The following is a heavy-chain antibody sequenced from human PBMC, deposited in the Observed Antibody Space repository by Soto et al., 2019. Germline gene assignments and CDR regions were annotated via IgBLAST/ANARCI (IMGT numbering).Heavy chain of an antibody. V-gene: IGHV1-46*01. Sequence: QVQLVQSGAEVKKPGASVKVACTASGYTFTSSYIHWVRQAPGQGLEWMGILNPSGGNTYYTRKFQGRVTLTMDTSTSTVYMELSGLRSEDTAVYYCARGETGGSFPYNGFDPWGQGTLVTVSS. CDR3: ARGETGGSFPYNGFDP. CDR2: LNPSGGNT. J-gene: IGHJ5*02. CDR1: GYTFTSSY. D-gene: IGHD2-8*02.